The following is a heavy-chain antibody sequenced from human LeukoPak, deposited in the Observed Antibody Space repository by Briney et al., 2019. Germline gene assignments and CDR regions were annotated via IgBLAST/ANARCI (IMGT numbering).Heavy chain of an antibody. V-gene: IGHV3-74*01. J-gene: IGHJ4*02. CDR2: IKGDGSST. CDR3: ARGAYCGGDCPLPNSLY. D-gene: IGHD2-21*01. Sequence: PGGSLRLSCAASGITFSSYWTHWVRQAPGKGLVWVSRIKGDGSSTTYADSVKGRFTISRDNAKNTLYLQMNSLTAEDTAVYYCARGAYCGGDCPLPNSLYWGRGTLVTVSS. CDR1: GITFSSYW.